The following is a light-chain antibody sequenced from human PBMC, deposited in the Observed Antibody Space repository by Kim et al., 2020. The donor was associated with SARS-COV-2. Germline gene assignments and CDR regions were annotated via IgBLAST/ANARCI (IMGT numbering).Light chain of an antibody. J-gene: IGKJ1*01. CDR2: AAS. V-gene: IGKV1-27*01. CDR3: QKCDSAPWT. CDR1: QDISNY. Sequence: ASAGDRVTITCRASQDISNYLAWFQLKPGKAPKLLIYAASALQPGVPSRFSGSGSGTDFTLTVTSLQPEDVATYYCQKCDSAPWTFGQGTKVEIK.